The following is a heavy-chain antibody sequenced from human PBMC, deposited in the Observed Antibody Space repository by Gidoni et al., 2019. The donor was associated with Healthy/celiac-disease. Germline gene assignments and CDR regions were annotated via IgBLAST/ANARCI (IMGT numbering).Heavy chain of an antibody. J-gene: IGHJ4*02. D-gene: IGHD6-6*01. Sequence: QVQLVQSGAEVKKPGSSVKVSCKASGGTFSSYAISWVRQAPGQGLEWMGGIIPIFGTANYAQKFQGRVTITADESTSTAYMELSSLRSEDTAVYYCARVWRSGYSSSSWGRALYYFDYWGQGTLVTVSS. CDR2: IIPIFGTA. V-gene: IGHV1-69*01. CDR3: ARVWRSGYSSSSWGRALYYFDY. CDR1: GGTFSSYA.